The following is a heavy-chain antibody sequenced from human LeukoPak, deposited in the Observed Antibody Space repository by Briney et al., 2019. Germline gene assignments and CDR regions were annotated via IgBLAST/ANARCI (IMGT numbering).Heavy chain of an antibody. J-gene: IGHJ5*02. D-gene: IGHD6-19*01. CDR2: IYYSGST. CDR1: GGSISSSSYY. CDR3: ARGAVAGNVWFDP. Sequence: PSETLSLTCTVSGGSISSSSYYWGWIRQPPGKGLEWIGSIYYSGSTYYNPSLKSRVSISVDTSKNQFSLKLSSVTAADTAVYYCARGAVAGNVWFDPWGQGTLVTVSS. V-gene: IGHV4-39*07.